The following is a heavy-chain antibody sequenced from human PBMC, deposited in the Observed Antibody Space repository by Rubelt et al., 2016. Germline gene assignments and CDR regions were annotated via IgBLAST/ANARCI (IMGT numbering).Heavy chain of an antibody. D-gene: IGHD1-14*01. Sequence: QLVQSGAEVKNPGASVKVSCKASGYTFVNYGISWVRQAPGQGLEWMGWISTYNRNTNYTQKLQGRVTMTIDTSASTAYMELRSLRSDDTAVYYCARDRGITRGLHWFDPWGQGALVIVSS. CDR3: ARDRGITRGLHWFDP. CDR1: GYTFVNYG. J-gene: IGHJ5*02. V-gene: IGHV1-18*01. CDR2: ISTYNRNT.